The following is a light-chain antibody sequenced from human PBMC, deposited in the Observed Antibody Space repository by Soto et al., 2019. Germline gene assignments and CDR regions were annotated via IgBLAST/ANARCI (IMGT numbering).Light chain of an antibody. Sequence: IQFTQSPSSLSASVGDSVTITCRASQGISSFLAWYQQRPGKAPKLLIYAASTLQSGVPSRFSGSGSGTDFTLTISSLQPEDFATYFCQQLNSYPITFGQGTQLEIK. CDR1: QGISSF. J-gene: IGKJ5*01. CDR2: AAS. CDR3: QQLNSYPIT. V-gene: IGKV1-9*01.